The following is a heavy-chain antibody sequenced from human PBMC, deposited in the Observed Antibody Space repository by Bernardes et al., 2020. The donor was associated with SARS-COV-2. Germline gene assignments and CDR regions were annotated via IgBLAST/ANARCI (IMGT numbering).Heavy chain of an antibody. V-gene: IGHV5-10-1*01. CDR1: GYSFTSYW. D-gene: IGHD6-19*01. CDR2: IDPSDSYT. J-gene: IGHJ4*02. CDR3: TRHNSGWLMG. Sequence: GESLKISCKGSGYSFTSYWISWVRQMPGKGLEWMGRIDPSDSYTNYSPSFQGHVTISADKSISTAYLQWSSLKASDTAIYYCTRHNSGWLMGWGQGTLVTVSS.